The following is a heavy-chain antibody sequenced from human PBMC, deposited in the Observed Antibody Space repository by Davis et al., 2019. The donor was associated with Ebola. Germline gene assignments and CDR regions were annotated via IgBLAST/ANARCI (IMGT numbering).Heavy chain of an antibody. V-gene: IGHV4-39*01. CDR3: ARQGWSGYSLRHWLDP. J-gene: IGHJ5*02. Sequence: ESLKISCAASGFTFSSYGMHWVRQAPGKGLEWVGAIYYNGNTYYNPSLKSRVTISVDTSKNQFSLKLRSVTAADTAVYYCARQGWSGYSLRHWLDPWGQGTLVTVSS. CDR2: IYYNGNT. D-gene: IGHD3-3*01. CDR1: GFTFSSYG.